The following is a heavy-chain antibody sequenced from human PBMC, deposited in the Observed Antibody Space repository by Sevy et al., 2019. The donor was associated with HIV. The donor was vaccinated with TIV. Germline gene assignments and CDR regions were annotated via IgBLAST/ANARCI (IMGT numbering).Heavy chain of an antibody. CDR3: AKRPTAA. V-gene: IGHV3-30*02. J-gene: IGHJ5*02. CDR2: IQVDGREK. Sequence: GGSLRLSCAASGFTLSDSGVHWVRQAPGKGLEWVAFIQVDGREKFYTDSVKGRFSISRDSSKNTVYLQMNSLRGEDKAVYYCAKRPTAAWGQGTLVTVS. CDR1: GFTLSDSG.